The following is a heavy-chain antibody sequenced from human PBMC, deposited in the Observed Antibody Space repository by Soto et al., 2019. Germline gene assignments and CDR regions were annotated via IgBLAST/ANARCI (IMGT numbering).Heavy chain of an antibody. CDR1: GYTFTSYG. CDR2: ISAYNGNT. V-gene: IGHV1-18*01. CDR3: ARDKGTAYRSSWYVASY. J-gene: IGHJ4*02. Sequence: ASVKVSCKASGYTFTSYGISWVRQAPGQGLEWMGWISAYNGNTNYAQKLQGRVTMTTDTSTSTAYMELRSLRSDDTAVYYCARDKGTAYRSSWYVASYWGQATLVTVSS. D-gene: IGHD6-13*01.